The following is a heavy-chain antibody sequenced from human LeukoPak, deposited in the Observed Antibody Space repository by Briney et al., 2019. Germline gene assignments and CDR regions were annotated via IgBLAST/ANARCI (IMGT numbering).Heavy chain of an antibody. CDR1: GFTFDDYA. J-gene: IGHJ4*02. Sequence: GGSLRLSCAASGFTFDDYAMHWVRQAPGKGLEWVSGISWDGGSTYYADSVKGRFTISRDNSKNSLYLQMNSLRTEDTALYYCAKAARGYSYGYSDYWGQGTLVTVSS. CDR3: AKAARGYSYGYSDY. V-gene: IGHV3-43*02. CDR2: ISWDGGST. D-gene: IGHD5-18*01.